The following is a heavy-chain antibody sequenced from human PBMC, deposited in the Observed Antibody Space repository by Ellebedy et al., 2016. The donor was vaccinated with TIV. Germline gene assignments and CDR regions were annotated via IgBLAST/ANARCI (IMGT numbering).Heavy chain of an antibody. CDR1: GGTFTSLA. CDR3: GRGSSGNYYAVDV. CDR2: IIPIFGAP. D-gene: IGHD1-1*01. Sequence: SVKVSXKASGGTFTSLAISWVRQAPGQGLEWMGQIIPIFGAPNYAQKFQGRVTIVADDSTRTAYMELSSLTSEDTAVYYCGRGSSGNYYAVDVWGQGTTVTVSS. V-gene: IGHV1-69*13. J-gene: IGHJ6*02.